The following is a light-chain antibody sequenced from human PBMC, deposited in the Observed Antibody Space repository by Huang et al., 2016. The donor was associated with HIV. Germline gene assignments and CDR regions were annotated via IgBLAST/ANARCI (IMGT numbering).Light chain of an antibody. V-gene: IGKV4-1*01. CDR2: WAS. CDR1: QSVLHSSNNKNY. J-gene: IGKJ3*01. CDR3: QQYYTTPLT. Sequence: DIVMTQSPDSLAVSLGERATINCKSSQSVLHSSNNKNYLAWYQQKPGHPPKLLIYWASTRESGVPDRCSGSGSGTDFTLTISSLQAEDVALYYCQQYYTTPLTFGPGTKVDIK.